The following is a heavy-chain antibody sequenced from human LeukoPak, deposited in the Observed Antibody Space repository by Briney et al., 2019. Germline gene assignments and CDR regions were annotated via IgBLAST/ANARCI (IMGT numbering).Heavy chain of an antibody. V-gene: IGHV4-39*01. Sequence: SETLSLTCTVSGGSISSSSYYWGWIRQPPGKGLEWIGSIYYSGSTYYNPSLKSRVTISVDTSKNQFSLKLSSVTAADTAVYYCARQGSSPYQLPINWFDPWGQGTLVTVSS. CDR1: GGSISSSSYY. CDR2: IYYSGST. J-gene: IGHJ5*02. CDR3: ARQGSSPYQLPINWFDP. D-gene: IGHD2-2*01.